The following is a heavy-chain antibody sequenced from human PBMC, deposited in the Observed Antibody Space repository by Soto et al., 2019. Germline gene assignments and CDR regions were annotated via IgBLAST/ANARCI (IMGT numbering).Heavy chain of an antibody. D-gene: IGHD5-12*01. CDR3: ARVWVYSGCDTHYYYYGMDV. Sequence: QVQLVQSGAEVKKPGSSVKVSCKASGVTFSSYAISWVRQAPGQGLEWMGGIIHIFGTANYAQKFQGRVTITADESTSTAYMELSSLRSEDTAVYYCARVWVYSGCDTHYYYYGMDVWGQGTTVTVSS. CDR2: IIHIFGTA. V-gene: IGHV1-69*01. J-gene: IGHJ6*02. CDR1: GVTFSSYA.